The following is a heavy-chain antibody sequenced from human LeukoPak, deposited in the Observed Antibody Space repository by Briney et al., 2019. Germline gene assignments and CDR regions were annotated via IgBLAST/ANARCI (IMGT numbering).Heavy chain of an antibody. CDR3: ARGPNSNWSGLDF. V-gene: IGHV3-21*01. D-gene: IGHD6-6*01. Sequence: GGSLRLSCAASGFTFSSYSMNWVRQAPGKGLEWVSSISSSSSYIYYADSVKGRLTISRDNAKNSLYLQMNSLRAEDTAVYYCARGPNSNWSGLDFWGQGTLLTVSS. CDR1: GFTFSSYS. J-gene: IGHJ4*02. CDR2: ISSSSSYI.